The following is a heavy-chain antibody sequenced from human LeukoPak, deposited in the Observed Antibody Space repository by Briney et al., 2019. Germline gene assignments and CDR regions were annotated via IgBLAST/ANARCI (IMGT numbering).Heavy chain of an antibody. J-gene: IGHJ6*02. CDR3: ARGNRDTSGFYFYYGMDV. CDR1: GFTFDDYA. V-gene: IGHV3-9*01. D-gene: IGHD6-19*01. CDR2: ISWDSRNI. Sequence: GGSLRLSCAASGFTFDDYAMFWVRQAPGKGLEWVSGISWDSRNIGYAASVKGRFTTSRDNGKNSLYLQMNSLRPDDTALYYCARGNRDTSGFYFYYGMDVWGPGSTVTVSS.